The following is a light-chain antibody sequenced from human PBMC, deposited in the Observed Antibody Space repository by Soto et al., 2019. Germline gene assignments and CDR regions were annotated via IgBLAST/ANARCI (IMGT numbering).Light chain of an antibody. Sequence: QSVLTQPASVSGSPGQSITISCTGTGSDVGGYDYVSWYQQHPGKAPKLMIYEVSNRPSGVSNRFSGSKSGNTASLTISGLQAEDEADYYCSPYTSSSTVVFGGGTKVTVL. CDR1: GSDVGGYDY. CDR3: SPYTSSSTVV. J-gene: IGLJ2*01. V-gene: IGLV2-14*01. CDR2: EVS.